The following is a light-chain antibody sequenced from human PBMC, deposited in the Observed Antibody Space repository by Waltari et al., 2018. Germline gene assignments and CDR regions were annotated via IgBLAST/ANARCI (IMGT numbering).Light chain of an antibody. Sequence: QSALTQPASVSGSPRQSITISCTGTNSDIGGYSFVSWYQHHSGKAPKLRVFGVRDWPSGVSKRFSGSKSGNTASLTISGLQAEDEADYYCSSFTSSGTWVFGGGTRVTVL. CDR1: NSDIGGYSF. J-gene: IGLJ3*02. CDR2: GVR. V-gene: IGLV2-14*03. CDR3: SSFTSSGTWV.